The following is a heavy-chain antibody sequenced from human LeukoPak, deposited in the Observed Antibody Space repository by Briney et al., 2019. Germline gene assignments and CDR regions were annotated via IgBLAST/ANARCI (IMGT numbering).Heavy chain of an antibody. CDR3: ARFVSAAMVPYFDY. CDR1: GYTFTSYG. V-gene: IGHV1-69*06. CDR2: IIPIFGTA. Sequence: SVKVSCKASGYTFTSYGISWVRQAPGQGLEWMGGIIPIFGTANYAQKFQGRVTITADKSTSTAYMELSSLRSEDTAVYYCARFVSAAMVPYFDYWGQGTLVTVSS. J-gene: IGHJ4*02. D-gene: IGHD5-18*01.